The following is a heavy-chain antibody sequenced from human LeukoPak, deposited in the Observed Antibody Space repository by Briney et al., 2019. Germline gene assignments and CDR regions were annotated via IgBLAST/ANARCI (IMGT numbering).Heavy chain of an antibody. Sequence: SETLSLTCAVYVGSFSGYYWSWIRQPPGKGLEWIGEINHSGSTNYNPSLKSRVTISVDKSKNQFSLKLSSVTAADTAVYYCARVSYYDSSGNRGAFDYWGQGTLVTVSS. V-gene: IGHV4-34*01. CDR3: ARVSYYDSSGNRGAFDY. CDR2: INHSGST. D-gene: IGHD3-22*01. CDR1: VGSFSGYY. J-gene: IGHJ4*02.